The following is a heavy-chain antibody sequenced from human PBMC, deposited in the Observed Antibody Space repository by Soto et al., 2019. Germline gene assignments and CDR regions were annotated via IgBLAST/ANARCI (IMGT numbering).Heavy chain of an antibody. CDR3: ARGRYYDFWSGYYFYMDV. Sequence: ASVKVSCKASGYTFTSYDINWVRQATGQGLEWMGWMNPNSGNTGYAQKFQGIVTMTRNTSISTAYMELSSLRSEDTAVYYCARGRYYDFWSGYYFYMDVWGKGTTVTSP. D-gene: IGHD3-3*01. CDR2: MNPNSGNT. CDR1: GYTFTSYD. J-gene: IGHJ6*03. V-gene: IGHV1-8*01.